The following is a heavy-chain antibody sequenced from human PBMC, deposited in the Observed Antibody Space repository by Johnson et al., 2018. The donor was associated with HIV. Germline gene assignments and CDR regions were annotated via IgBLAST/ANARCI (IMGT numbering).Heavy chain of an antibody. Sequence: QVQLVESGGGVVQPGKSLRLSCAASGFTFSSSALHWVRQAPGQGLQWVALISYHGTHKYYADPVKGRFTISRDNSKNTLYLQMNSLSPEDTAVYYCVKSTQASIVRESGPFGGFHIWGQGTMVIVSS. CDR3: VKSTQASIVRESGPFGGFHI. CDR1: GFTFSSSA. J-gene: IGHJ3*02. V-gene: IGHV3-30*18. CDR2: ISYHGTHK. D-gene: IGHD2-15*01.